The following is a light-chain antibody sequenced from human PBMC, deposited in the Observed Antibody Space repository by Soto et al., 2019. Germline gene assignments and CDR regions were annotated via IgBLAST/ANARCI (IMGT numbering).Light chain of an antibody. V-gene: IGLV2-14*01. CDR2: EVT. Sequence: QSALTQPASVSGSPGQSITISCTGTSSDVGGYNFVSWYQQHPGKAPKLMISEVTNRPSGVSNRFSGSKSGNTASLTISGLQPEDEADDYCSSYTSSTTWVFGGGTKLTVL. CDR3: SSYTSSTTWV. J-gene: IGLJ3*02. CDR1: SSDVGGYNF.